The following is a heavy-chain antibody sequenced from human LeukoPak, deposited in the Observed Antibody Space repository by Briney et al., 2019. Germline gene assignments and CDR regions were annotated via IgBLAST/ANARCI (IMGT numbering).Heavy chain of an antibody. CDR1: GFTFDDYA. Sequence: GGSLRLSCAASGFTFDDYAMHWVRQAPGKGLEWVSGISWNSGNIGYADSVKGRFTISRDNAKNSLYLQMNSLRAEDTAVYYCARAVADPYNWFDPWGQGTLVTVSS. V-gene: IGHV3-9*01. CDR3: ARAVADPYNWFDP. CDR2: ISWNSGNI. D-gene: IGHD6-19*01. J-gene: IGHJ5*02.